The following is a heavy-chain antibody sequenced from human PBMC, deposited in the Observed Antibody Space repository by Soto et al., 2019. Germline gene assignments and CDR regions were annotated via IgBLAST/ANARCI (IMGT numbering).Heavy chain of an antibody. J-gene: IGHJ6*02. CDR1: GGSMRSGDYY. Sequence: SEDLSLTSTVSGGSMRSGDYYGSWIRQPQGKSLEWIGYIHYSGSTYHNPSLKSRVTISVDTSKNQFSLKLTSVTAADTAVYYCGRAHRDLQQLVHYYYSMDVWGQGTTVS. D-gene: IGHD6-13*01. CDR3: GRAHRDLQQLVHYYYSMDV. CDR2: IHYSGST. V-gene: IGHV4-30-4*01.